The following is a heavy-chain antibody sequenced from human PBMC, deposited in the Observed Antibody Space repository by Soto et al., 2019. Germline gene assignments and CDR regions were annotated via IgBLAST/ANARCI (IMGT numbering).Heavy chain of an antibody. D-gene: IGHD2-8*02. CDR2: IRTKTYGEAV. Sequence: DVQLVESGGGLVKPGGSLRLSCTASGFTFGNAFMNWVRQAPGKGLEWIGRIRTKTYGEAVDYAAPVKGRFTISRDDSKDTMYLQMNSLKTEDSAVYYCTSCRGYCTGLVAYDIWGQGTMVTVSS. CDR1: GFTFGNAF. CDR3: TSCRGYCTGLVAYDI. J-gene: IGHJ3*02. V-gene: IGHV3-15*07.